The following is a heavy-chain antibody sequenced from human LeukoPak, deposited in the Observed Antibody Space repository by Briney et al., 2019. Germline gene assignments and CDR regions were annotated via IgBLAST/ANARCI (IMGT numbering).Heavy chain of an antibody. V-gene: IGHV3-7*01. CDR2: IKEDGSEK. D-gene: IGHD3-10*02. Sequence: GSLRLSCAASGFPFRNYWMSWVRPAPGKGLEWVANIKEDGSEKYSVDSVRGRFTISRDNAKNSLYLQMNSLRAEDTAVYYCASVPLRGDAFDIWGQGTMVTVSS. CDR1: GFPFRNYW. J-gene: IGHJ3*02. CDR3: ASVPLRGDAFDI.